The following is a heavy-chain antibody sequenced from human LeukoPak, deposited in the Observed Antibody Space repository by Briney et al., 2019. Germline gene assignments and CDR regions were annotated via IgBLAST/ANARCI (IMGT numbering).Heavy chain of an antibody. J-gene: IGHJ6*03. CDR1: GGSISSYY. CDR3: ARDYNGYYFYMDV. CDR2: LYYGGST. Sequence: SETLSLTCTVSGGSISSYYWSWIRQPPGKGLEWIGYLYYGGSTNYNPSLRSRVTISVDTSKNQFSLKLSSVTAADTAVYYCARDYNGYYFYMDVWGKGTTVTVSS. V-gene: IGHV4-59*01. D-gene: IGHD3-10*01.